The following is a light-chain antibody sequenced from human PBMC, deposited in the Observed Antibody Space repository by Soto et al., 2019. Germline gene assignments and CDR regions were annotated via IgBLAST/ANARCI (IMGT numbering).Light chain of an antibody. V-gene: IGKV1-5*03. CDR1: QSIGNW. J-gene: IGKJ1*01. CDR3: RQYSSYST. CDR2: KAS. Sequence: DIQMTQSPSTLSASVGDRVTITCRASQSIGNWLAWYQQKPGKAPKLLIYKASTLESGVPSRFSGSGSGTEFTLTISSLQPDDFATYYCRQYSSYSTFAQGTKVAIK.